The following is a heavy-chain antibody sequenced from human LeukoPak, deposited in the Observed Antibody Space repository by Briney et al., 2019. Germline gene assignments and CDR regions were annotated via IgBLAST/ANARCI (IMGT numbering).Heavy chain of an antibody. CDR3: ARAESSGWSGGDY. J-gene: IGHJ4*02. D-gene: IGHD6-19*01. CDR2: ISSSGSTI. CDR1: GFTFSSYT. V-gene: IGHV3-48*04. Sequence: GGSLRLSCAASGFTFSSYTMNWVRQSPGKGLEWVSYISSSGSTIYYADSVKGRFTISRDNAKNSLYLQMNSLRAEDTAVYYCARAESSGWSGGDYWGQGTLVTVSS.